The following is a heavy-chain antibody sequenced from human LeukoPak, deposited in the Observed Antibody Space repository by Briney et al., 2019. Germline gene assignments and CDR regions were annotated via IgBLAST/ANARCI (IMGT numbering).Heavy chain of an antibody. CDR3: VRLRRNTDSSGYYYYYDY. CDR2: INKGATHM. V-gene: IGHV3-21*01. Sequence: GGSLRLSCEASQFSFSSYSFNWVRQAPGQGLEWASSINKGATHMYYADSMKGRFTVSRDDAKNSLYLQMNSLRAEDTAVYYCVRLRRNTDSSGYYYYYDYWGRGTLVTVSS. J-gene: IGHJ4*02. D-gene: IGHD3-22*01. CDR1: QFSFSSYS.